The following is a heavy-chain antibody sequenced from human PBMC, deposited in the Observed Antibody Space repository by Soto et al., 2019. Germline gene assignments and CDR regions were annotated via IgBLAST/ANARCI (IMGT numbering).Heavy chain of an antibody. CDR3: ARGPIVVVPAAIRPYYYYYGMDV. J-gene: IGHJ6*02. V-gene: IGHV4-34*01. CDR2: INHSGST. D-gene: IGHD2-2*02. CDR1: GGSFSGYY. Sequence: PSETLSLTCAVYGGSFSGYYWSWIRQPPGKGLEWIGEINHSGSTNYNPSLKSRVTISVDTSKNQFSLKLSSVTAADTAVYYCARGPIVVVPAAIRPYYYYYGMDVWGQGTTVTVSS.